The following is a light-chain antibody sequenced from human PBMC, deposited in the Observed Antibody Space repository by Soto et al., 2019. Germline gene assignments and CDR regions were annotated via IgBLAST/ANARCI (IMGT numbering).Light chain of an antibody. CDR2: EVS. Sequence: QSVLTQPASVSGSPGQSITISCTGTSSDVGGYDYVSWYQQHPDKAPKLMIYEVSNRPSGVSSRFSGSKSGNTASLTISGLQAEDEADYYCISYTDRQSYLFGTGTKVTVL. V-gene: IGLV2-14*01. J-gene: IGLJ1*01. CDR1: SSDVGGYDY. CDR3: ISYTDRQSYL.